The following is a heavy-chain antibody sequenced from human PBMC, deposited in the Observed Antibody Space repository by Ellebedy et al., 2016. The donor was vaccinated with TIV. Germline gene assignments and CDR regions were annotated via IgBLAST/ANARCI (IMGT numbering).Heavy chain of an antibody. CDR2: ISYDGSNK. D-gene: IGHD2-21*02. CDR3: ARGGGCGRGDCWAFDC. V-gene: IGHV3-30*03. CDR1: GFTFSSYG. Sequence: GESLKISCAASGFTFSSYGMHWVRQAPGKGLEWVAVISYDGSNKYYADSVKGRFTISRDNSKNTLYLQMNSLRAEDTAVYYCARGGGCGRGDCWAFDCWGQGTLVTVSS. J-gene: IGHJ4*02.